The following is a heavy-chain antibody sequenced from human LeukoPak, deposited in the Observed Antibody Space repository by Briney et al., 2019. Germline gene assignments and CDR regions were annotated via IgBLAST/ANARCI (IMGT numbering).Heavy chain of an antibody. D-gene: IGHD5-18*01. CDR1: GGSISNYY. Sequence: SETLSLTCTVSGGSISNYYWSWIRQPPGKGLEWIGYIYYSGSTNYNPSLKSRVTISVDTSKSQFSLKLSSVTAADTAVYYCARDSYGTEDYWGQGTLVTVSS. CDR2: IYYSGST. J-gene: IGHJ4*02. V-gene: IGHV4-59*01. CDR3: ARDSYGTEDY.